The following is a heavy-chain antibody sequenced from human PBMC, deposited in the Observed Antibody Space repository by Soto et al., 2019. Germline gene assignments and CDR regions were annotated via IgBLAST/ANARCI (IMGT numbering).Heavy chain of an antibody. V-gene: IGHV3-23*01. CDR1: GFTFSSYA. J-gene: IGHJ2*01. CDR2: ISSSSSYI. CDR3: AKEPVGPDWYFDL. Sequence: PGGSLRLSCAASGFTFSSYAMSWVRQAPGKGLEWVSGISSSSSYIYYADSVKGRFTVSRDNSKNTLYLQMNSLRAEDTAVYNCAKEPVGPDWYFDLWGRGTLVTVSS.